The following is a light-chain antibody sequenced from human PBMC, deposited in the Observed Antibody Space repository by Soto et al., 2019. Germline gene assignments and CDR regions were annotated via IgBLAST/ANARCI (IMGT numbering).Light chain of an antibody. CDR1: QSVSSSY. Sequence: EIVLTQSPGTLSLSPGERATLSCRASQSVSSSYLAWYQQKPGQAPRLLIYGASSRATGIPDRFSGSGSGTDFTLTITRLEPEDFAAFYCQQYATSPRTFGQGTKVEIK. V-gene: IGKV3-20*01. CDR2: GAS. CDR3: QQYATSPRT. J-gene: IGKJ1*01.